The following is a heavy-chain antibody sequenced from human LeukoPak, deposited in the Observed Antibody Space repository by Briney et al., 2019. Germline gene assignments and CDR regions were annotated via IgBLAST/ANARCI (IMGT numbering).Heavy chain of an antibody. CDR3: ANSQLADYDRVGYFRH. CDR1: GGTFSSYA. CDR2: IIPIFGTA. D-gene: IGHD3-22*01. V-gene: IGHV1-69*13. Sequence: SVKVSCKASGGTFSSYAISWVRQAPGQGLEWMGGIIPIFGTANYAQKFQGRVTITADESTSTAYMELSSLRSEDTAVYYCANSQLADYDRVGYFRHWGQGTLVTVSS. J-gene: IGHJ1*01.